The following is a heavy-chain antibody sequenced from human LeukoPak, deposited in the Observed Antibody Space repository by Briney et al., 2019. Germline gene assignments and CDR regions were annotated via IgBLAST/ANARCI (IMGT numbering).Heavy chain of an antibody. J-gene: IGHJ4*02. CDR2: ITAYNDNT. D-gene: IGHD4-17*01. V-gene: IGHV1-18*01. Sequence: ASVKVSCKASGYTFTSYGISWVRQAPGQGLEWMGWITAYNDNTYYAQKLQGRVTMTTDTSTSTAYMELSRLRSDDTAVYYCAIGRLRTSYGDYGYWGQGTLVTVSS. CDR3: AIGRLRTSYGDYGY. CDR1: GYTFTSYG.